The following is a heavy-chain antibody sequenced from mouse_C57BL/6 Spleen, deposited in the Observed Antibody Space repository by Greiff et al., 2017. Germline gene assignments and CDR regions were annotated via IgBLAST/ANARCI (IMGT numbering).Heavy chain of an antibody. CDR2: IDPSDSYT. Sequence: VQLQQPGAELVKPGASVKLSCKASGYTFTSYWMQWVKQRPGQGLEWIGEIDPSDSYTNYNQKFKGKATLTVDTSSSTAYMQLSSLTSEDSAVYYCANYYGSSYWGQGTTLTVSS. CDR3: ANYYGSSY. D-gene: IGHD1-1*01. CDR1: GYTFTSYW. V-gene: IGHV1-50*01. J-gene: IGHJ2*01.